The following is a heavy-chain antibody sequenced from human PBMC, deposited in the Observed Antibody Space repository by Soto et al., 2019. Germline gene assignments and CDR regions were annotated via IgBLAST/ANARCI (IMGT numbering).Heavy chain of an antibody. CDR3: AKGPALRDYIWGSYEDYFDY. J-gene: IGHJ4*02. CDR1: GFTFSSYA. CDR2: ISGSGGST. D-gene: IGHD3-16*01. V-gene: IGHV3-23*01. Sequence: GGSLRLSCAASGFTFSSYAMSWVRQAPGKGLEWVSAISGSGGSTYYADSVKGRFTISRDNSKNTLYLQMNSLRAEDTAVYYCAKGPALRDYIWGSYEDYFDYWGQGTLVTVSS.